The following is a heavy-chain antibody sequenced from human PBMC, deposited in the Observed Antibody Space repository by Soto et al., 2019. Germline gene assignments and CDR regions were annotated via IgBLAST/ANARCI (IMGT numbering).Heavy chain of an antibody. Sequence: PGESLKISCKGSGDSFTSYWIGWVRQMPGKGLEWMGIIYPGDSDTRYSPSFQGQVTISADKSISTAYLQWSSLKASDTAMYYCARHVSSCGGDCYYGMDVLGQGTTVTVSS. V-gene: IGHV5-51*01. CDR3: ARHVSSCGGDCYYGMDV. CDR2: IYPGDSDT. J-gene: IGHJ6*02. CDR1: GDSFTSYW. D-gene: IGHD2-21*01.